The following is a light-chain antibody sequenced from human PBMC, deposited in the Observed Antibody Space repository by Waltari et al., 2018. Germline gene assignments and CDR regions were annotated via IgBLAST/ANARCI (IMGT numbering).Light chain of an antibody. V-gene: IGKV3-20*01. Sequence: IVLTQSPDTLSLSPGQRATLSCMASQTINNHFFVWDQQKPGQAPRLLIHGASSRATGFPDRFSGRGSGTDFTLTISRLEPEDVAVYYCQQYDGSILTFGGGTKVEI. CDR2: GAS. CDR1: QTINNHF. CDR3: QQYDGSILT. J-gene: IGKJ4*01.